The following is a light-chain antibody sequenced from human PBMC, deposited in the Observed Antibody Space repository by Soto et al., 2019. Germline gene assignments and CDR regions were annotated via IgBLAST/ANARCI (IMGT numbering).Light chain of an antibody. V-gene: IGKV3-20*01. CDR2: GAS. J-gene: IGKJ1*01. Sequence: EIVLTQSPGTLSFSPGERVTLSCRASQSVTSDSLAWYQQRPGQAPRLLIYGASSRATGIPDRFSGSGSGTDFSLTISRLEPEDFAVYYCQQYGVSPRTFGQGTKVDIK. CDR1: QSVTSDS. CDR3: QQYGVSPRT.